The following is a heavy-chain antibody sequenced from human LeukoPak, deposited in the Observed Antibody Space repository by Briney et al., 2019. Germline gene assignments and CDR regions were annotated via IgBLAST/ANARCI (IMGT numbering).Heavy chain of an antibody. CDR2: ISYDGSNK. J-gene: IGHJ3*02. V-gene: IGHV3-30*04. CDR3: ARDYGGNFGPIDNVDDAFDI. Sequence: PGGSLRLSCAASGFTFSSYAMHWVRQAPGKGLEWVAVISYDGSNKYYADSVKGRFTISRDNSKNTLYLQMNSLRAEDTAVYYCARDYGGNFGPIDNVDDAFDIWGQGTMVTVSS. CDR1: GFTFSSYA. D-gene: IGHD4-23*01.